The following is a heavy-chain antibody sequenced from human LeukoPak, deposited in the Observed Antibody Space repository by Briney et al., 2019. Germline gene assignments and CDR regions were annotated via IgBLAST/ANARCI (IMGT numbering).Heavy chain of an antibody. CDR3: TRETYCGGDCYSRGYFDY. CDR1: GFTFSSYS. CDR2: ISSSSSTI. J-gene: IGHJ4*02. D-gene: IGHD2-21*01. V-gene: IGHV3-48*01. Sequence: GGSLRLSCAASGFTFSSYSMNWVRQAPGKGLEWVSYISSSSSTIYYADSVKGRFTISRDNAKNSLYLQMNSLRAEDTAVYYCTRETYCGGDCYSRGYFDYWGQGTLVTVSS.